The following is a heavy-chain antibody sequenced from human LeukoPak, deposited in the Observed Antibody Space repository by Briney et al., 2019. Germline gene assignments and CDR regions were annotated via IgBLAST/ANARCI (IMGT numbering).Heavy chain of an antibody. CDR2: LYSGSST. CDR3: ARVGDHYHWYLDL. V-gene: IGHV3-53*01. Sequence: GGSLRLSCAASGFSVSTNYMNWVRQAPGKGLEWVSILYSGSSTYYTDSVKGRFTISRDNSRNTLYLHMTNLRAEDTAVYYFARVGDHYHWYLDLWDRGSLLTVSS. CDR1: GFSVSTNY. D-gene: IGHD3-10*01. J-gene: IGHJ2*01.